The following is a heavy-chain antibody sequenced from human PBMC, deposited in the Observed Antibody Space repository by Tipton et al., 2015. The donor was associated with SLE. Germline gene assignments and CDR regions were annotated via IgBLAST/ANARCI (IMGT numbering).Heavy chain of an antibody. CDR1: GGSISSSSYY. CDR2: IYYSGST. J-gene: IGHJ3*02. V-gene: IGHV4-61*01. Sequence: TLSLTCTVSGGSISSSSYYWSWIRQPPGKGLEWIGYIYYSGSTNYNPSLKSRVTISVDTSKNQLSLKLSSVTAADTAVYYCAREVLMVDAISRGDAFDIWGQGTMATVSS. D-gene: IGHD2-8*01. CDR3: AREVLMVDAISRGDAFDI.